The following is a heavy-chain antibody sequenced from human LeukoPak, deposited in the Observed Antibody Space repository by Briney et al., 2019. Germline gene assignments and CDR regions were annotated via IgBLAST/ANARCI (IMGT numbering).Heavy chain of an antibody. D-gene: IGHD3-3*01. CDR3: ARVEQLRFLEWLLDY. V-gene: IGHV3-48*01. CDR2: ISSSSSTI. J-gene: IGHJ4*02. Sequence: GGSLRLSCAASGFTFSSYSINWVRQAPGKGLEWVSYISSSSSTIYYADSVKGRFTISRDNAKNSLYLQMNSLRAEDTAVYYCARVEQLRFLEWLLDYWGQGTLVTVSS. CDR1: GFTFSSYS.